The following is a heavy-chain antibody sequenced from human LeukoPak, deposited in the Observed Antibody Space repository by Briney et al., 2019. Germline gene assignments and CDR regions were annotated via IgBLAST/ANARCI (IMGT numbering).Heavy chain of an antibody. J-gene: IGHJ4*02. V-gene: IGHV4-59*01. CDR3: AREAEGYCSGGRCYGKGFDY. CDR2: IFSSGST. CDR1: GGSISSYY. D-gene: IGHD2-15*01. Sequence: SETLSLACIVSGGSISSYYWSWIRQPPGKGLEWIGYIFSSGSTSYNPSLNSRVTISLDTSRNQFSLKLSSVTAADTAVYYCAREAEGYCSGGRCYGKGFDYWGQGTLVTVSS.